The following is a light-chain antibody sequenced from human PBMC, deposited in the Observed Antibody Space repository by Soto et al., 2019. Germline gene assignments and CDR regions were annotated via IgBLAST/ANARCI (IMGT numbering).Light chain of an antibody. CDR2: EVS. J-gene: IGLJ7*01. V-gene: IGLV2-23*02. CDR3: CSYAGSRV. Sequence: QPVLTQPASVSGSPGQSITISCTGTSSDIGSYNLVSWYQQYPGKAPKLIIYEVSERPSGVSDRFSGSKSGNTASLTISGLQPEDEADYYCCSYAGSRVFGGGTQLTVL. CDR1: SSDIGSYNL.